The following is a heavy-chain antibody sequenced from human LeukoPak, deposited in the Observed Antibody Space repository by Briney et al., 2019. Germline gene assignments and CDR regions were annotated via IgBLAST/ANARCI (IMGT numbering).Heavy chain of an antibody. CDR3: ANVMGGTSYDYYYYGMDV. V-gene: IGHV1-18*01. CDR2: ISACTSTYNGNI. Sequence: ASVKVSCKASGYTFTSFGFSWLRQAPGQGLEWMGWISACTSTYNGNIFYAQKFEGRVTLTTDTSTSTAYMELRSLRSDDTAVYYCANVMGGTSYDYYYYGMDVWGQGTTVTVSS. D-gene: IGHD2-2*01. J-gene: IGHJ6*02. CDR1: GYTFTSFG.